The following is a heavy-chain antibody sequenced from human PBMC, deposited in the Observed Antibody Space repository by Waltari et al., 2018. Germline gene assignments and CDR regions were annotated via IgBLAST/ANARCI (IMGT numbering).Heavy chain of an antibody. Sequence: QVQLQESGPGLVKPSETLSLTCTVSGGSISSYYWSWIRQPPGKGLEWIGYIYYSGSTNYNPSLKSRVTISVDTSKNQFSRKLSSVTAADTAVYYCARVYMGTLTFDYWVQGTLFTVSS. J-gene: IGHJ4*02. V-gene: IGHV4-59*12. CDR2: IYYSGST. CDR3: ARVYMGTLTFDY. CDR1: GGSISSYY. D-gene: IGHD7-27*01.